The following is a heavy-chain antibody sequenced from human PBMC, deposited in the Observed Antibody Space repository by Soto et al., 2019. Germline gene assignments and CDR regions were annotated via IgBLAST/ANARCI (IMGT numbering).Heavy chain of an antibody. Sequence: QVQLQESGPGLVKPSETLSLTCTVSGGSISIYYWSWIRQPAGKGLEWIGRVSASGRTASNPSLKSRVTVSVDTSKNPFSLKLSSVTAEDTAVYYCARGAGPPWFDPWGQGTLVTVSS. V-gene: IGHV4-4*07. CDR1: GGSISIYY. CDR3: ARGAGPPWFDP. CDR2: VSASGRT. J-gene: IGHJ5*02.